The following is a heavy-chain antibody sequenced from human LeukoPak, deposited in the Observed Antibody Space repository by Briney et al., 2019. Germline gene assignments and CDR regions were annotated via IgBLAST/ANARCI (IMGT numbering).Heavy chain of an antibody. Sequence: GGSLRLSCAASGFTFSTFPMHWVRQAPGKGLERVALIFYDGSNKYFADSVKGRFTISRDNSKNMLYLQMNSLRAEDTAVYYCAQTGDKYGSFEYWGRGTLVTVSS. D-gene: IGHD3-10*01. J-gene: IGHJ4*02. V-gene: IGHV3-30*12. CDR1: GFTFSTFP. CDR2: IFYDGSNK. CDR3: AQTGDKYGSFEY.